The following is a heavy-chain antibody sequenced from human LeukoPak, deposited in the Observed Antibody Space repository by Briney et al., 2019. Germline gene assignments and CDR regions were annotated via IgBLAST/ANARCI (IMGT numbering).Heavy chain of an antibody. D-gene: IGHD5-18*01. CDR2: ISPSGGST. Sequence: GASVKVSCKAFGYTFTSNYMHWVRQAPGQGPEWMGVISPSGGSTTYAQKFQGRVTLTRDMSTSTAYMELSSLRSEDTAVYYCARVDTARNAFDIWGQGTMVTVSS. CDR3: ARVDTARNAFDI. V-gene: IGHV1-46*01. CDR1: GYTFTSNY. J-gene: IGHJ3*02.